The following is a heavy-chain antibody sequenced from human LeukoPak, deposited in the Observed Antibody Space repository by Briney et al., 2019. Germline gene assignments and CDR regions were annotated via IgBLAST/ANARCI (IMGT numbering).Heavy chain of an antibody. J-gene: IGHJ4*02. D-gene: IGHD1-26*01. Sequence: GASVKVSCKTSGYTLTDYYIHWVRQAPGQGLEWMGWIVPNSGGTNYAQKFQGRVTMTRDTSISTAYMELNRLRYDDTAVYYCATLGATSFDYWGQGTLVTVSS. CDR1: GYTLTDYY. V-gene: IGHV1-2*02. CDR3: ATLGATSFDY. CDR2: IVPNSGGT.